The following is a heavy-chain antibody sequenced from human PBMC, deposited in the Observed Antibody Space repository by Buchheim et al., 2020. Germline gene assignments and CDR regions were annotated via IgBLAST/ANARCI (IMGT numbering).Heavy chain of an antibody. Sequence: QVQLQQWGAGLLKPSETLSLTCAVYGGSFSGYYWSWIRQPPGKGLEWIGEINHSGSTNYNPSLKSRVTISVDTSKNQFSLKLSSVTAADTAVYYCARVGGAPDQRGYCSSTSCYIDGPVDYWGQGTL. V-gene: IGHV4-34*01. CDR2: INHSGST. J-gene: IGHJ4*02. D-gene: IGHD2-2*02. CDR1: GGSFSGYY. CDR3: ARVGGAPDQRGYCSSTSCYIDGPVDY.